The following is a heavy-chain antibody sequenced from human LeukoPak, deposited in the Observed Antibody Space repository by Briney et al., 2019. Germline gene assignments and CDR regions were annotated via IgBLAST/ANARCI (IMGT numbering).Heavy chain of an antibody. J-gene: IGHJ6*03. V-gene: IGHV1-18*01. CDR1: GYTFTSYG. Sequence: ASVKVSCKASGYTFTSYGISWVRQAPGQGLEWMGWISAYNGNTNYAQKLQGRVTMTTDTSTSTAYMELRSLRSDDTAVYYSARDRSIYYYYYMDVWGKGTTVTVSS. CDR2: ISAYNGNT. D-gene: IGHD3-10*01. CDR3: ARDRSIYYYYYMDV.